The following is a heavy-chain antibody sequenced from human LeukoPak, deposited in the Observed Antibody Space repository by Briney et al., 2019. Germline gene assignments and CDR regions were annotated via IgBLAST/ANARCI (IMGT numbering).Heavy chain of an antibody. D-gene: IGHD2-21*02. CDR1: GGSFSGYY. V-gene: IGHV4-34*01. CDR2: IYYSGST. CDR3: ARHGYCGGDCYYFDY. J-gene: IGHJ4*02. Sequence: SETLSLTCAVYGGSFSGYYWSWIRQPPGKGLEWIGSIYYSGSTYYNPSLKSRVTISVDTPKNQFSLKLSSVTAADTAVYYCARHGYCGGDCYYFDYWGQGTLVTVSS.